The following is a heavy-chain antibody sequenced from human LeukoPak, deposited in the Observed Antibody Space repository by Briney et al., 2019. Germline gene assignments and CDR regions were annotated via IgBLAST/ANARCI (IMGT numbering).Heavy chain of an antibody. CDR2: ISGSGGAT. CDR3: AREHGDSRGRWLQLGWYFDL. J-gene: IGHJ2*01. CDR1: GFTFSSYA. Sequence: PGGSLRLSCAASGFTFSSYAMSWIRQAPGKGLEWVSAISGSGGATYYADSVKGRFTISRDNSKNTLYLQMNSLRAEDTAVYYCAREHGDSRGRWLQLGWYFDLWGRGTLVTVSS. D-gene: IGHD5-24*01. V-gene: IGHV3-23*01.